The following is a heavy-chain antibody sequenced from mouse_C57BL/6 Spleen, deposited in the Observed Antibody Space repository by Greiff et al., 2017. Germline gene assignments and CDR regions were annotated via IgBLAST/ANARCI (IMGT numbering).Heavy chain of an antibody. J-gene: IGHJ1*03. CDR3: AATVVATYWYFDD. Sequence: QVQLQQSGAELARPGASVKLSCKASGYTFTSYGISWVKQRTGQGLEWIGEIYPRSGNTYYNEKFKGKATLTADKSSSTAYMELRSLTSEDSAVYFCAATVVATYWYFDDWGTGTTVTVSA. D-gene: IGHD1-1*01. CDR1: GYTFTSYG. V-gene: IGHV1-81*01. CDR2: IYPRSGNT.